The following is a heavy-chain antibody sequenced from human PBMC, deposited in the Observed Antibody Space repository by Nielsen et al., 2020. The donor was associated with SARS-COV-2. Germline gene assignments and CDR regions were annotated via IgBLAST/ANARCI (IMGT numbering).Heavy chain of an antibody. Sequence: ASVKVSCKASGYTFTGYYMHWVRQAPGQGLEWMGRINPNSGGTNYAQKFQGRVTMTRDTSISTAYMELSRLRSDDTAVYYCARPGYSSGWPLNFDYWGQGTLVTVSS. CDR3: ARPGYSSGWPLNFDY. CDR1: GYTFTGYY. V-gene: IGHV1-2*06. J-gene: IGHJ4*02. D-gene: IGHD6-19*01. CDR2: INPNSGGT.